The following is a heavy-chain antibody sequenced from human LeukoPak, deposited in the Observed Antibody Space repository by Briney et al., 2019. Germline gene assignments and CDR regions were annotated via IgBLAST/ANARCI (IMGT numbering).Heavy chain of an antibody. CDR3: ARDSGYSSSWFANRALGSLDY. CDR1: GFTFSSYW. V-gene: IGHV3-7*01. D-gene: IGHD6-13*01. J-gene: IGHJ4*02. Sequence: PGGSLRLSCAASGFTFSSYWMSWVRQAPGKGLEWVANIKQDGSEKYYVDSVKGRFTISRDNAKNTLYLQMNSLRAEDTAVYYCARDSGYSSSWFANRALGSLDYWGQGTLVTVSS. CDR2: IKQDGSEK.